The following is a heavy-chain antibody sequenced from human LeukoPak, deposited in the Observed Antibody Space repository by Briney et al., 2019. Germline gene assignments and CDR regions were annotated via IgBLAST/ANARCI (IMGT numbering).Heavy chain of an antibody. Sequence: GGSLRLSCAASGFTFSSYAMSWVRQAPGKGLEWVSAISGSGGSTYYAGSVKGRFTISRDNSKNTLYLQVNSLRAEDTAVYYCAKAMLRIAAAGKVHFDYWGQGTLVTVSS. V-gene: IGHV3-23*01. D-gene: IGHD6-13*01. CDR1: GFTFSSYA. CDR3: AKAMLRIAAAGKVHFDY. J-gene: IGHJ4*02. CDR2: ISGSGGST.